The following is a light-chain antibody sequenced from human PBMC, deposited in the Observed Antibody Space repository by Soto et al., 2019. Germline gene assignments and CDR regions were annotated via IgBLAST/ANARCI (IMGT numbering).Light chain of an antibody. Sequence: DIQMTQSPSSVSASVGDRVTITCRASQGISSCLAWYQQKPGKAPQLLIYSASTIQSGVPSRFSGSGSGTEFTLTISSLQPEDFATYYCQQCNSFPITFGQGTRLEIK. CDR2: SAS. CDR3: QQCNSFPIT. V-gene: IGKV1-12*01. CDR1: QGISSC. J-gene: IGKJ5*01.